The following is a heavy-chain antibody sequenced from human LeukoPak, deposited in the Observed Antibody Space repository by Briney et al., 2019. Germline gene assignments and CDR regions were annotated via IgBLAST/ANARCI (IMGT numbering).Heavy chain of an antibody. V-gene: IGHV3-23*01. CDR1: GFTFSSYA. Sequence: GGSLRLSCAASGFTFSSYAMSWVRQAPGKGLEWVSAISGSGGSTYYADSVKGRFTISRGNSKNTLYLQMNSLRAEDTAVYYCAKDRRLGIVVVVATFGMDVWGQGTTVTVSS. CDR2: ISGSGGST. J-gene: IGHJ6*02. D-gene: IGHD2-15*01. CDR3: AKDRRLGIVVVVATFGMDV.